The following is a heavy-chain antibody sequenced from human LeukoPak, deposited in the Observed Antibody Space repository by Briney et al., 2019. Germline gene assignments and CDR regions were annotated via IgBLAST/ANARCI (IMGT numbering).Heavy chain of an antibody. J-gene: IGHJ4*02. Sequence: SETLSLTCAVYGGSFSDYYCSWIRQPPGKGLEWIGEINHSGNTNYNASLKSRATISVDTSRTQFSLKLSSVTAADTAVYYCARVNWNDVLFTWGPGTLVTVSS. CDR1: GGSFSDYY. CDR2: INHSGNT. CDR3: ARVNWNDVLFT. V-gene: IGHV4-34*01. D-gene: IGHD1-1*01.